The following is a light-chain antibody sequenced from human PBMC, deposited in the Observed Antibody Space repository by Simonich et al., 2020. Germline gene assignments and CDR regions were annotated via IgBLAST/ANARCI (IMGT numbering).Light chain of an antibody. Sequence: NFMLTQPHSVSESPGKTVTISCTRRSGSIANNLVQWYQQRPGSAPTTVIYGDNQRPSGVPYRFAGSIDSSSSSASLTISGLKPEDEADYYCQSYDSSGWVFGGGTKLTVL. CDR1: SGSIANNL. CDR3: QSYDSSGWV. CDR2: GDN. V-gene: IGLV6-57*03. J-gene: IGLJ3*02.